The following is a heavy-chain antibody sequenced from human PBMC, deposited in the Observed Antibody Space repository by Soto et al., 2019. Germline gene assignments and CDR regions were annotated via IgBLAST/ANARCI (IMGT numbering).Heavy chain of an antibody. CDR1: GGSISSGGYY. J-gene: IGHJ4*02. CDR2: IYYSGST. D-gene: IGHD6-6*01. CDR3: AREGVPSSSIAAPTDY. Sequence: SETLSLTCTVSGGSISSGGYYWSWIRQHPGKGLEWIGYIYYSGSTYYNPSLKSRVTISVDTSKNQFSLKLSSVTAADTAVYYCAREGVPSSSIAAPTDYWGPGTLVTVSS. V-gene: IGHV4-31*03.